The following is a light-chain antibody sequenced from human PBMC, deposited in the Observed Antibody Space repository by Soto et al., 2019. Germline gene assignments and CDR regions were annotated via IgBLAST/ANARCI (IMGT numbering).Light chain of an antibody. CDR2: AAS. CDR3: QQLNSYPPVT. CDR1: QGISSY. V-gene: IGKV1-9*01. J-gene: IGKJ4*01. Sequence: DLQLTQSPSFLSASVGDRVTITCRASQGISSYLAWYQQKPGKAPKLLIYAASTLQSGDPSRFSGSGSGTEFTLIFSSLQPEDVATYYCQQLNSYPPVTFGGGNKVEIK.